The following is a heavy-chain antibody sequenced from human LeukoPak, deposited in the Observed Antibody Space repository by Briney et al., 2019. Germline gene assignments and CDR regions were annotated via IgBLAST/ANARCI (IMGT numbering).Heavy chain of an antibody. J-gene: IGHJ4*02. D-gene: IGHD6-13*01. Sequence: GGSLRLSCAASGFSFSNYAMHWVRQAPGKGLEWVAVISYDGSNKYYADSVKGRFTISRDNSKNTLYLQMNSLRAEDTAVYYCAKAHRQEAAAVYFDYWGQGTLVTVSS. V-gene: IGHV3-30*18. CDR1: GFSFSNYA. CDR3: AKAHRQEAAAVYFDY. CDR2: ISYDGSNK.